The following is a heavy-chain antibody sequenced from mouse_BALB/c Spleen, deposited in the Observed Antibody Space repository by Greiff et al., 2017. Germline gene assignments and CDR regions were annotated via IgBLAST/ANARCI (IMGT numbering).Heavy chain of an antibody. V-gene: IGHV3-6*02. Sequence: EVKLMESGPGLVKPSQSLSLTCSVTGYSITSGYYWNWIRQFPGNKLEWMGYISYDGSNNYNPSLKNRISITRDTSKNQFFLKLNSVTTEDTATYYCARGRGNSWFAYWGQGTLVTVSA. J-gene: IGHJ3*01. CDR1: GYSITSGYY. CDR2: ISYDGSN. D-gene: IGHD2-1*01. CDR3: ARGRGNSWFAY.